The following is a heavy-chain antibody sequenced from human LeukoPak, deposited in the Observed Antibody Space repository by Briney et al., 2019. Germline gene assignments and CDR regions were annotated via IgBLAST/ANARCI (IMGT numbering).Heavy chain of an antibody. V-gene: IGHV3-23*01. CDR2: ISGSGGST. D-gene: IGHD6-19*01. J-gene: IGHJ4*02. CDR1: GFTFSSYA. Sequence: GGSLRLSCAVSGFTFSSYAMSWVRQAPGKGLEWVSAISGSGGSTYYADSVKGRFTISRANSKNTLFLQMNGLRAEDTAVYYCAKAFTGAVAGSRGLGYWGQGTLLTASS. CDR3: AKAFTGAVAGSRGLGY.